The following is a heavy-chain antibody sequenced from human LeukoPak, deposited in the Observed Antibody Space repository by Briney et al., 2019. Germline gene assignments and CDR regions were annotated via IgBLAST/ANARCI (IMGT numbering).Heavy chain of an antibody. V-gene: IGHV1-2*02. J-gene: IGHJ5*02. CDR2: INPNSGGT. CDR3: ARGGREFLEWLYHNWFDP. Sequence: GASVKVSCKASGYTFTGYYMHWVRQAPGQGLEWMGWINPNSGGTNYAQKFQGRVTMTGDPSISTAYMELSRLRSDDTTVYYCARGGREFLEWLYHNWFDPWGQGTLVTVSS. D-gene: IGHD3-3*01. CDR1: GYTFTGYY.